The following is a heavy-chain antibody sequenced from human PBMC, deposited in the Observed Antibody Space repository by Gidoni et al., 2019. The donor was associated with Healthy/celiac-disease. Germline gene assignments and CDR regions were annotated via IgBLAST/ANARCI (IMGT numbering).Heavy chain of an antibody. CDR1: GYNFTSSY. CDR3: AREAPPYCGGDCFWGY. Sequence: QVQLVQSGAEVKKPGASVKVSCKASGYNFTSSYMHWVRQAPGQGLEWMGIINPSGGSTSYAQKFQGRVTMTRDTSTSTVYMELSSLRSEDTAVYYCAREAPPYCGGDCFWGYWGQGTLVTVSS. D-gene: IGHD2-21*02. V-gene: IGHV1-46*01. J-gene: IGHJ4*02. CDR2: INPSGGST.